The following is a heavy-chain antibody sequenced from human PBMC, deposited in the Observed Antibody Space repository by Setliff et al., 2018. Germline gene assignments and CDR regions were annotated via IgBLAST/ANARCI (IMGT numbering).Heavy chain of an antibody. CDR2: ISSSSSTI. D-gene: IGHD1-1*01. J-gene: IGHJ3*02. CDR3: ARGQWGTGTPESFDI. Sequence: GGSLRLSCAASGFTFSSYSMNWVRQAPGKGLEWVSYISSSSSTIYYADSVKGRFTISRDNAKNSLYLQMNSLRAEDTAVYYCARGQWGTGTPESFDIWGQGTMVTVSS. V-gene: IGHV3-48*01. CDR1: GFTFSSYS.